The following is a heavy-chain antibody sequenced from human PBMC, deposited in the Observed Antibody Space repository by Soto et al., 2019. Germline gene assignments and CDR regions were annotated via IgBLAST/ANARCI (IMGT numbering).Heavy chain of an antibody. D-gene: IGHD1-26*01. CDR3: ARCWVEGGDDY. CDR2: IYHSGST. Sequence: QVQLQESGPGLVKPSGTLSLTCAVSGGSISSSNWWSWVRQPPGKGLQWIGGIYHSGSTNYIPSLNSRVTLAAYKTRNQFSLKLSSVTAEDTSVYHCARCWVEGGDDYWGQGTLGTVSS. CDR1: GGSISSSNW. J-gene: IGHJ4*02. V-gene: IGHV4-4*02.